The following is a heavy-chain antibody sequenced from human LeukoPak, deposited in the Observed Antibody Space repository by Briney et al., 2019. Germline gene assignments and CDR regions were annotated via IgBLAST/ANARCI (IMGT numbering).Heavy chain of an antibody. D-gene: IGHD3-22*01. CDR2: IRYDGSNK. Sequence: GGSLRLSCAASGFTFSSYGMHWIRQAPGKGLEWVTCIRYDGSNKYYADSVKGRFTISRDNSKNTLYLQMNSLRAEDTAVFYCARESESYDSSGSTFKYWGQGTLVTVSS. V-gene: IGHV3-30*02. CDR3: ARESESYDSSGSTFKY. CDR1: GFTFSSYG. J-gene: IGHJ4*02.